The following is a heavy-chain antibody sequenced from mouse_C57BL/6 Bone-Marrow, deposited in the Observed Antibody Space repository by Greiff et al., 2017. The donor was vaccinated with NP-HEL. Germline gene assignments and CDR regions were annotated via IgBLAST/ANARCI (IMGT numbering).Heavy chain of an antibody. CDR2: INPNNGGT. V-gene: IGHV1-26*01. D-gene: IGHD2-1*01. J-gene: IGHJ4*01. CDR1: GYTFTDYY. CDR3: ARDGNYPYYYAMDY. Sequence: VQLQQSGPELVKPGASVKISCKASGYTFTDYYMNWVKQSHGKSLEWIGDINPNNGGTSYNQKFKGKATLTVDKSSSTAYMELRSLTSEDSAVYYCARDGNYPYYYAMDYWGQGTSVTVSS.